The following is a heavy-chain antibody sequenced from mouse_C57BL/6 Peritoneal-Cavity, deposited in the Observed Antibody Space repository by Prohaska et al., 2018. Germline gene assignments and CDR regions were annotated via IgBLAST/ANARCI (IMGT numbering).Heavy chain of an antibody. D-gene: IGHD1-1*01. CDR3: ARETTVVAWYFDV. CDR2: ISDGGSYT. Sequence: EVQLVESGGGLVKPGGSLKLSCAASGFTFSSYAMSWVRQTPEKRLEWVATISDGGSYTYYPDNVKGRFTISRDNAKNNLYLQMSHLKSEDTAMYYCARETTVVAWYFDVWGTGTTVTVSS. V-gene: IGHV5-4*01. J-gene: IGHJ1*03. CDR1: GFTFSSYA.